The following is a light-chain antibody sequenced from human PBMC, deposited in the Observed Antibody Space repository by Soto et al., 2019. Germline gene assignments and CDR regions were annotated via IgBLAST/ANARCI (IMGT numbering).Light chain of an antibody. CDR2: NTN. CDR3: ATWVVSLNGAV. Sequence: QSVLTQPPSASGTPGQGVTISCSGSDSKIASHSVGWYQQLPGPAPKLLIFNTNQRPSGVPYRFSGSKSGTSASLAITGLRSEDEADYYCATWVVSLNGAVFGGGTKVTVL. V-gene: IGLV1-44*01. CDR1: DSKIASHS. J-gene: IGLJ2*01.